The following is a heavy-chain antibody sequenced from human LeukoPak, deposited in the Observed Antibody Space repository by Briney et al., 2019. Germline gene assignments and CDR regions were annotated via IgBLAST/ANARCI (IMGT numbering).Heavy chain of an antibody. V-gene: IGHV1-69*02. J-gene: IGHJ4*02. CDR1: GGTFSSYT. CDR3: ARVTSVGYMFDY. D-gene: IGHD2-2*02. CDR2: IIPILGIA. Sequence: SVKVSCKXSGGTFSSYTISWVQQAPGQGLEWMGRIIPILGIANYAQKFQGRVTITADKSTSTAYMELSSLRSEDTAVYYCARVTSVGYMFDYWGQGTLVTVSS.